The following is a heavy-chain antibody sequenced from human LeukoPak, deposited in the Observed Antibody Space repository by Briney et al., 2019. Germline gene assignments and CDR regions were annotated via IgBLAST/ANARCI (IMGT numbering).Heavy chain of an antibody. Sequence: GSLRLSCAASGFVFDDYGMSWVRQVPGKGLEWVSTVNWNGDSTGYADSVKGRFTISRDNSKNTLYLQMNSLRAEDTAVYYCAKAPYCSSTSCYNLPAAAGSFDYWGQGTLVTVSS. J-gene: IGHJ4*02. D-gene: IGHD2-2*01. CDR1: GFVFDDYG. CDR2: VNWNGDST. CDR3: AKAPYCSSTSCYNLPAAAGSFDY. V-gene: IGHV3-20*04.